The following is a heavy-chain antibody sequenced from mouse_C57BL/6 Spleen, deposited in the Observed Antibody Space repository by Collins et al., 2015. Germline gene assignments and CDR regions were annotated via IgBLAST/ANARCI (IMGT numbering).Heavy chain of an antibody. V-gene: IGHV1-82*01. CDR2: IYPGDGDT. Sequence: QVQLQQSGPELVKPGASVKISCKASGYAFSSSWMNWVKQRPGKGLEWIGRIYPGDGDTNYNGKFKGTATLTADKSSSTAYMQLSSLTSEDSAVYFCARTGYGYDYSMDYWGQGTSVTVSS. CDR3: ARTGYGYDYSMDY. CDR1: GYAFSSSW. J-gene: IGHJ4*01. D-gene: IGHD2-2*01.